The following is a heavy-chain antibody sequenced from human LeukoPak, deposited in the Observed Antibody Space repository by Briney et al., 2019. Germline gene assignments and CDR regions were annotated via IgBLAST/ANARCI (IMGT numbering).Heavy chain of an antibody. V-gene: IGHV4-34*01. CDR3: ARQGPYYYGSGSYYYYYMDV. D-gene: IGHD3-10*01. Sequence: SETLSLTCAVYGGSFSGHYWSWIRQPPGKGLEWIGEINHSGSTNYNPSLKSRVTISVDTSKNQFSLKLSSVTAADTAVYYCARQGPYYYGSGSYYYYYMDVWGKGTTVTISS. J-gene: IGHJ6*03. CDR2: INHSGST. CDR1: GGSFSGHY.